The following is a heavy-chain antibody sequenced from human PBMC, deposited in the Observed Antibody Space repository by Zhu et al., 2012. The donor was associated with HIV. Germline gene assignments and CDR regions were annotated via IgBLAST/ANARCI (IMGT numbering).Heavy chain of an antibody. J-gene: IGHJ2*01. CDR3: AKXRAAVLATRSQWSVYFDL. Sequence: QVQLQESGPGLVKPSETLSLTCTVSGYSIYRGYYWGWIRLPPGKGLEWIGTIYHSGSTFYSPSLKSRVTMSVDTSKNQFSLKVDSVTAADTAMYYCAKXRAAVLATRSQWSVYFDLWGRGTLVTVSS. V-gene: IGHV4-38-2*02. CDR1: GYSIYRGYY. D-gene: IGHD3-3*01. CDR2: IYHSGST.